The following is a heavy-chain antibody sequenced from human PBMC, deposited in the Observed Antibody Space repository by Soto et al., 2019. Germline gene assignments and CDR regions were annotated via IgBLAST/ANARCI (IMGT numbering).Heavy chain of an antibody. CDR2: IIPIFGTA. CDR3: ARLQQQLDGDVY. CDR1: GGTFSSYA. V-gene: IGHV1-69*13. Sequence: SVKVSCKSSGGTFSSYAISWVRQAPGQGLEWMGGIIPIFGTANYAQKFQGRVTITADESTSTAYMELSSLRSEDTAVYYCARLQQQLDGDVYWGQGTLVTVSS. J-gene: IGHJ4*02. D-gene: IGHD6-13*01.